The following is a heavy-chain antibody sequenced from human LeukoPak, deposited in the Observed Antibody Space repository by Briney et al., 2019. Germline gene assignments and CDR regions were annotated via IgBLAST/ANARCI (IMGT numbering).Heavy chain of an antibody. CDR1: GFTFSSYS. Sequence: GGSLRLSCAASGFTFSSYSMNWVRQAPGKGLEWVSYISSSSSTIYYADSVKGRFTISRDNSQNMVYLQMDSLRTEDTAIYYCAKRSGYSYGHFDYWGRGTMLTVSS. CDR3: AKRSGYSYGHFDY. J-gene: IGHJ4*02. CDR2: ISSSSSTI. V-gene: IGHV3-48*01. D-gene: IGHD5-18*01.